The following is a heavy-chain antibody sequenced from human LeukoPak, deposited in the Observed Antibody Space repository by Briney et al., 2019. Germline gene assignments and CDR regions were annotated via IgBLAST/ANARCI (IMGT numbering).Heavy chain of an antibody. V-gene: IGHV3-23*01. D-gene: IGHD3-16*01. CDR1: GFSFSDHD. CDR2: MSLSTSGK. J-gene: IGHJ3*02. Sequence: GGSLRLSCAASGFSFSDHDMSWVRQAPGKGLEWVSSMSLSTSGKTYADSVKGRFTVSTDKAKNTLYLQMDSLRAEDTAMYYCAKALTRWAFDMWGQGTMVTVSS. CDR3: AKALTRWAFDM.